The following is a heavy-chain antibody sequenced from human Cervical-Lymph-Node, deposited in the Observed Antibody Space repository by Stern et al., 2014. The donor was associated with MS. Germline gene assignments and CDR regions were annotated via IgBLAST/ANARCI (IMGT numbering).Heavy chain of an antibody. D-gene: IGHD3-16*01. CDR3: ARSTFALDYFDY. V-gene: IGHV1-69*01. CDR1: GGTFSSYA. CDR2: IFPILGTA. Sequence: QVQLVESGAEVKKPGSSVKVSCKASGGTFSSYAIRWVRQAPGQGLEWMGWIFPILGTATYAQKFQGRVTITADESTSTAYMELSSLRSEDTAVYYCARSTFALDYFDYWGQGTLVTVSS. J-gene: IGHJ4*02.